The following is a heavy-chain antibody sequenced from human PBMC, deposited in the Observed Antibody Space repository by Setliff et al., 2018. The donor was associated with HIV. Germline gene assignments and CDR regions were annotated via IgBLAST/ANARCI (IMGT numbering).Heavy chain of an antibody. CDR2: INPISGNT. J-gene: IGHJ4*02. V-gene: IGHV1-46*03. Sequence: GASVKVSCKASGYTFTSYYVHWVRQAPGQGLEWMGIINPISGNTNYAQNFQGRVTMTRDTSTSIVYMELSSLRSEDTAVYYCARGPTRSGAVYDSDGYYLRFFDYWGQGALVTSPQ. D-gene: IGHD3-22*01. CDR1: GYTFTSYY. CDR3: ARGPTRSGAVYDSDGYYLRFFDY.